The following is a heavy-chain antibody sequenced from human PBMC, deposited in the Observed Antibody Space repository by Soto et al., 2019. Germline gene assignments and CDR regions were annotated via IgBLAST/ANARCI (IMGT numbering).Heavy chain of an antibody. CDR2: INSYASHT. Sequence: EVQLVESGGGLVQPGGSLRLSCAASGFTFSTYWMHWIRQVPGKGMEWVSRINSYASHTYYADSVKGRFTISRDNSKNPLQLEMNSLRAEDTAVYYCVRDGHCITNSCYGNWFDPWGQRNLVTVSA. D-gene: IGHD2-2*03. CDR1: GFTFSTYW. CDR3: VRDGHCITNSCYGNWFDP. V-gene: IGHV3-74*01. J-gene: IGHJ5*02.